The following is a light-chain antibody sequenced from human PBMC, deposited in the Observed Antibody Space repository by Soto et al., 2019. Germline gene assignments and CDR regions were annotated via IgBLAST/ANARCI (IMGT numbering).Light chain of an antibody. CDR1: QGIRSY. V-gene: IGKV1-9*01. CDR2: IAS. CDR3: QQSFSTPYT. Sequence: DIQLTQSPSFLSASVGDRVTITCRASQGIRSYLAWYQQKPGRAPKLLMYIASTLQTGVPSRFSGSGSGTEFTLTITSLQPEDFATYYCQQSFSTPYTFGQGTELEI. J-gene: IGKJ2*01.